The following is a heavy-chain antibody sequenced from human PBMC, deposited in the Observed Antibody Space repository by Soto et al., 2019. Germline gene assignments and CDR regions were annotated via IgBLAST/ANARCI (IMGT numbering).Heavy chain of an antibody. J-gene: IGHJ4*02. CDR1: GGSISSSSYY. V-gene: IGHV4-39*01. CDR2: IYYSGST. D-gene: IGHD4-17*01. Sequence: QLQLQESGPGLVKPSETLSLTCTVSGGSISSSSYYWGWIRQPPGKGLEWIGSIYYSGSTYYNPSLKSRVTISVDTSKNQFSLKLSSVTAADTAVYYCARQPPGDGDYDVHFDYWGQGTLVTVSS. CDR3: ARQPPGDGDYDVHFDY.